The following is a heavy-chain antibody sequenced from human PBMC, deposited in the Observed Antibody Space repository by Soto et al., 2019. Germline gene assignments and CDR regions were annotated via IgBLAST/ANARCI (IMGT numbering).Heavy chain of an antibody. J-gene: IGHJ4*02. CDR2: ISYDGGLQ. D-gene: IGHD5-18*01. Sequence: QAHLVESGGGVVQPGRSLRLSCAASGSTFTSYGMHWVRQAPGTRLEWVAVISYDGGLQHYADSVKGRFTISRDNSKNMVLLQMNSLRAEDTAVYYCVSDRGYGHASVPYSWGQGTLVSVSS. CDR3: VSDRGYGHASVPYS. V-gene: IGHV3-30*03. CDR1: GSTFTSYG.